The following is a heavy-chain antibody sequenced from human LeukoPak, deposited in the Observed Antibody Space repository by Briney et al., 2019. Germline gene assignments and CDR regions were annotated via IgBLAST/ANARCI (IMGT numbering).Heavy chain of an antibody. Sequence: SETLSLTCSVSSGSISSSTYYWGWIRQPPGKGLEWIGSTSYRGSTYYNPSLKSRVTLSVDTSKNQFSLSLTSVTAADTAVYYCARARLAIVVVPAAVFDPWGQGTRVTVSS. V-gene: IGHV4-39*07. CDR2: TSYRGST. J-gene: IGHJ5*02. CDR1: SGSISSSTYY. CDR3: ARARLAIVVVPAAVFDP. D-gene: IGHD2-2*01.